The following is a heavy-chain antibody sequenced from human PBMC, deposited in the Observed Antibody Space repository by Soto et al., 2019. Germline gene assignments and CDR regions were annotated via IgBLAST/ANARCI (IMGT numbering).Heavy chain of an antibody. J-gene: IGHJ6*03. CDR2: IYPGDSDT. CDR1: GYSFTSYW. Sequence: PGESLKISCKGSGYSFTSYWIGWVRQMPGKGLEWMGIIYPGDSDTRYSPSFQGQVTISADKSISTAYLQWSSLKASDTAMYYCARLLPSGSYTDYDYYYMDVWGKGTTVTVSS. V-gene: IGHV5-51*01. CDR3: ARLLPSGSYTDYDYYYMDV. D-gene: IGHD3-10*01.